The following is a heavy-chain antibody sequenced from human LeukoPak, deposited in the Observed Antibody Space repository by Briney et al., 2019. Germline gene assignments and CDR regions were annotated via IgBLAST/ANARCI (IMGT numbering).Heavy chain of an antibody. V-gene: IGHV3-23*01. Sequence: VGSLRLSCAASGFSFSSYAMSWVRQAPGKGLEWVSHISHDGGSTYYADSVKGRFTISRDNSKNTLYLQMSSLKDEDTAIYYCAKVKFYFDNWGQGTLVTVSS. CDR3: AKVKFYFDN. CDR2: ISHDGGST. CDR1: GFSFSSYA. J-gene: IGHJ4*02.